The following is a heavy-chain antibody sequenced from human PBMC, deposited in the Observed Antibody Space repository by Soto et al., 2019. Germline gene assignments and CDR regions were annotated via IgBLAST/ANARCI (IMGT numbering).Heavy chain of an antibody. J-gene: IGHJ3*02. V-gene: IGHV4-30-2*01. CDR2: IYHSGST. CDR1: GGSISGGGYS. CDR3: ARTPDI. Sequence: ASETLSLTCAVSGGSISGGGYSWSWIRQPPGKGLEWIGYIYHSGSTYYNPSLKSRVTISVDRSKNQFSLKLSSVTAAGTAVYYCARTPDIWGQGTMVTVSS.